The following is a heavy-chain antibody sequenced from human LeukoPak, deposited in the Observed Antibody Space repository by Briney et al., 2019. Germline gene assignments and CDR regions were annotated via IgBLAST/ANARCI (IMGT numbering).Heavy chain of an antibody. J-gene: IGHJ4*02. CDR3: ARGPGSYLGTFDY. CDR2: ISAYNGNT. D-gene: IGHD1-26*01. V-gene: IGHV1-18*01. CDR1: GYTFTSYG. Sequence: ASVKVSCKASGYTFTSYGISWVRQAPGQGLEWMGWISAYNGNTNYAQKLQGRVTMTTDTSTNTAYMELRSLRSGDTAVYYCARGPGSYLGTFDYWGQGTLVTVSS.